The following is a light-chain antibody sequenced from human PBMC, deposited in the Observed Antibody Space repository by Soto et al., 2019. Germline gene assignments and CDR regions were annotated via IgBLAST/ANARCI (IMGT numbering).Light chain of an antibody. CDR2: GAS. CDR3: QQRSNWPLI. J-gene: IGKJ4*01. Sequence: IVLTQSTGTLSLSPGESATLSCRASQSIFSSYLAWYQQKPGQAPRLLIYGASSRATGIPDRFSGDGSGTDFTLKISRLEPEDFAVYYCQQRSNWPLIFGGGTKV. V-gene: IGKV3D-20*02. CDR1: QSIFSSY.